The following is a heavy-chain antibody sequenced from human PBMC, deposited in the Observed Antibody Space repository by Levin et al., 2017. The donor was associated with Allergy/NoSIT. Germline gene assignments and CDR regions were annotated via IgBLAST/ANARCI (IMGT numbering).Heavy chain of an antibody. J-gene: IGHJ2*01. CDR3: VRTYSDGSPFNQRFDL. CDR1: GFTFSDRY. V-gene: IGHV3-72*01. D-gene: IGHD3-22*01. Sequence: PGGSLRLSCVTSGFTFSDRYMDWVRQAPGKGLEWVARSKHKAERYASEYAASVTGRFTISRDELQNTLILQMNSLKAEDTAVYFCVRTYSDGSPFNQRFDLWGRGTLVTVSS. CDR2: SKHKAERYAS.